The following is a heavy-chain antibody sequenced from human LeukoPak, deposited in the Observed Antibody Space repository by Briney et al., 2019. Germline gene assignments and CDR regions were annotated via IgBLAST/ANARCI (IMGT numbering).Heavy chain of an antibody. Sequence: SVKVSCKASGYTFTSYAMNWVRQAPGQGLEWMGGIIPIFGTANYAQKFQGRVTITADESTSTAYMELSSLRSEDTAVYYCARSPLLTQLEEYYCYYMDVWGKGTTVTVSS. V-gene: IGHV1-69*13. CDR1: GYTFTSYA. D-gene: IGHD6-6*01. CDR2: IIPIFGTA. CDR3: ARSPLLTQLEEYYCYYMDV. J-gene: IGHJ6*03.